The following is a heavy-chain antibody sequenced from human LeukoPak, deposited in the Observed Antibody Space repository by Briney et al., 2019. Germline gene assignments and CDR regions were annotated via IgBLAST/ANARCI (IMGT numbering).Heavy chain of an antibody. CDR1: GGSIRSSDDY. J-gene: IGHJ6*03. CDR2: IYYTGSS. D-gene: IGHD3-22*01. V-gene: IGHV4-39*07. CDR3: TRAASSGPLFTYHMDV. Sequence: PSETLSLTCSVSGGSIRSSDDYWGFVRQTPGKGLEWMGSIYYTGSSHYNPSLKSRATISVDTSKNQFSLKLTSVTAADTAVYYCTRAASSGPLFTYHMDVWGKGTTVTVSS.